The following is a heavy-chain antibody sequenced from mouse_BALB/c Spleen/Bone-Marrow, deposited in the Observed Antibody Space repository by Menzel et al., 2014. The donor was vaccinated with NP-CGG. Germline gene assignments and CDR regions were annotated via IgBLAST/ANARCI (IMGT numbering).Heavy chain of an antibody. D-gene: IGHD2-1*01. CDR2: IWSGGTT. Sequence: QVQLQQSGPGLVQPSQSLSITSTVSGFSLINHGIHWVRQPPGKGLEWLGVIWSGGTTDYNATFIPRLSISKDKSKSQVLFKMNSLQVDDTATYYCARSGNYDFFDHWGQGTTLTVSS. CDR3: ARSGNYDFFDH. J-gene: IGHJ2*01. V-gene: IGHV2-4*02. CDR1: GFSLINHG.